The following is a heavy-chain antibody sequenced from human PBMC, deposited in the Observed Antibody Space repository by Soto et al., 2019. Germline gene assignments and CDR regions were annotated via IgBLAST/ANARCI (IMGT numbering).Heavy chain of an antibody. J-gene: IGHJ6*03. CDR1: GFTFSDYY. V-gene: IGHV3-11*01. D-gene: IGHD1-20*01. CDR2: ISSSGSTI. Sequence: QVQLVESGGGLVKPGGSLRLSCAASGFTFSDYYMSWIRQAPGKGLEWVSYISSSGSTIYYADSVKGRFTISRDNAKNSLYLQMNSLGAEDTAVYYCARGARGYNWNHGHYYYYMDVWGKGTTVTVSS. CDR3: ARGARGYNWNHGHYYYYMDV.